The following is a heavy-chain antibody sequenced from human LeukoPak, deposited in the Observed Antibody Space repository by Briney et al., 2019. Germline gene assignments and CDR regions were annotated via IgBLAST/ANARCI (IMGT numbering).Heavy chain of an antibody. CDR2: IKPDSGVT. V-gene: IGHV1-2*04. D-gene: IGHD3-10*01. CDR3: ARMGDSGSYGFDI. Sequence: ASVKVSCKASGYTFTGYYLHWVRQAPGQGLEWMAWIKPDSGVTNYAQRFQGWVTMTRDTSISTAYMELRRLTSDDTAVYYCARMGDSGSYGFDIWGQGTMVTVSS. J-gene: IGHJ3*02. CDR1: GYTFTGYY.